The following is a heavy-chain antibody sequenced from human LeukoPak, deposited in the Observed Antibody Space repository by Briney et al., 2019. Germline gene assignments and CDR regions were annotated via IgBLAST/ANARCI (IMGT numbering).Heavy chain of an antibody. CDR2: ISSWSSTI. V-gene: IGHV3-48*01. CDR1: GFTFSSYR. CDR3: ARTRGSSSSYDYYYYMDV. Sequence: PGGSLRLSCAASGFTFSSYRMMCARQAPGRGLEWVSYISSWSSTIHYADSVNRRFTSPRDKAKNSLYLQMNILRGEDTAVYYWARTRGSSSSYDYYYYMDVWGKGTTVTVSS. D-gene: IGHD6-6*01. J-gene: IGHJ6*03.